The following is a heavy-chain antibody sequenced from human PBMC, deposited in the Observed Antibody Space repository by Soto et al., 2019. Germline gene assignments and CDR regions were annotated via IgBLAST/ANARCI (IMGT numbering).Heavy chain of an antibody. CDR2: ISSSSSTI. Sequence: PGGSLILSCAASGFTFSSYSMNWVRQAPGKGLEWVSYISSSSSTIYYADSVKGRFTISRDNAKNSLYLQMNSLRAEDTAVYYCARAGMVRDCSSTSCHYYYYYYMDVWGKGTTVTVSS. V-gene: IGHV3-48*01. D-gene: IGHD2-2*01. CDR3: ARAGMVRDCSSTSCHYYYYYYMDV. J-gene: IGHJ6*03. CDR1: GFTFSSYS.